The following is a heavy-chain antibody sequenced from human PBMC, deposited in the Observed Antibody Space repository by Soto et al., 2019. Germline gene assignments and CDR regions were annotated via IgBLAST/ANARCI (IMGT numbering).Heavy chain of an antibody. CDR2: FDPEDGET. D-gene: IGHD6-6*01. CDR3: ATAKMGQLVHYYFDY. J-gene: IGHJ4*02. V-gene: IGHV1-24*01. Sequence: GAPWRGYLKGSAYTLTELIMHWGRPAPGKGLEWMGGFDPEDGETIYAQKFQGRVTMTEDTSTDTAYMELSSLRSEDTAVYYCATAKMGQLVHYYFDYWGQGTLVTVSS. CDR1: AYTLTELI.